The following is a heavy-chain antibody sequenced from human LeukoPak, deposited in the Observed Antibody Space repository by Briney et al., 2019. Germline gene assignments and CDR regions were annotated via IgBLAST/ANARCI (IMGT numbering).Heavy chain of an antibody. CDR3: VRDQGAFDM. Sequence: GGTLRLSCAGSGITLSSYWMSWVRQAPGKGLEWVANIKQDASEKYFVDSLRGRFTISRDNAKNSLFLQMNSLRADDTAVYYCVRDQGAFDMWGHGTMVTV. V-gene: IGHV3-7*05. CDR1: GITLSSYW. J-gene: IGHJ3*02. CDR2: IKQDASEK.